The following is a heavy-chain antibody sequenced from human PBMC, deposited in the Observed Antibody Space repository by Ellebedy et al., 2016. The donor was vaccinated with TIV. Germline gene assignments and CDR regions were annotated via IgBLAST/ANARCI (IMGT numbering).Heavy chain of an antibody. J-gene: IGHJ4*02. Sequence: GESLKISCAASGFTFSNYWMSWVRQAPGKGLEWVANIKQDGSEKYYVDSVKGRFTISRDNAKHSLYMQMNSLRAEDTAVYYCARVVDSYGLRYFDYWGQGTLVTVSS. CDR2: IKQDGSEK. CDR3: ARVVDSYGLRYFDY. CDR1: GFTFSNYW. V-gene: IGHV3-7*03. D-gene: IGHD5-18*01.